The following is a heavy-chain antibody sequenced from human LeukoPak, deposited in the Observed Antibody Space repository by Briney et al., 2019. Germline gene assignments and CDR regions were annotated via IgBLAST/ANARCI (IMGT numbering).Heavy chain of an antibody. CDR1: GGSISSYY. D-gene: IGHD3-10*01. CDR2: IYYSGST. CDR3: ARGGAMVRGVIITSGRYYYYMDV. J-gene: IGHJ6*03. Sequence: SETLSLTCTVSGGSISSYYWSWIRQPPGKGLEWIGYIYYSGSTNYNPSLKSRVTISVDTSKNQFSLKLSSVTAADTAVYYCARGGAMVRGVIITSGRYYYYMDVWAKGPRSPSP. V-gene: IGHV4-59*01.